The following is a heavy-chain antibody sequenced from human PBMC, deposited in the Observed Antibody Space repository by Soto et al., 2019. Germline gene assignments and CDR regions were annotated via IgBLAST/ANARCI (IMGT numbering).Heavy chain of an antibody. D-gene: IGHD3-3*01. CDR3: AKSRLYYDFWSGYFPLAGYYYYMDV. J-gene: IGHJ6*03. Sequence: PSETLSLTCAVYGGSFSGYYWSWIRQPPGKGLEWIGEINRSGSTNYNPSLKSRVTISVDTSKNQFSLKLSSVTAADTAVYYCAKSRLYYDFWSGYFPLAGYYYYMDVWGKGTTVTVSS. CDR2: INRSGST. V-gene: IGHV4-34*01. CDR1: GGSFSGYY.